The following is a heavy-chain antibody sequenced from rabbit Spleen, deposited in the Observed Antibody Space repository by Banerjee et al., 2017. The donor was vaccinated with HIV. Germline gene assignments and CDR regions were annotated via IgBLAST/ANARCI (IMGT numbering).Heavy chain of an antibody. CDR2: IYTGNIEIT. CDR1: GSDISSNYW. V-gene: IGHV1S45*01. D-gene: IGHD6-1*01. Sequence: QEQLKETGGGLVQPGGSLTLTCTASGSDISSNYWICWVRQAPGKGLEWIACIYTGNIEITYYASWAKGRFTISKTSSTTVTLQMTSLTDADTATYFCARNPHFSNALWGQGTLVTVS. CDR3: ARNPHFSNAL. J-gene: IGHJ3*01.